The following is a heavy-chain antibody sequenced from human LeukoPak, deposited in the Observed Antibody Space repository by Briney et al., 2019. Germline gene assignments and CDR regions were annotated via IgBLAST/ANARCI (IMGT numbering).Heavy chain of an antibody. D-gene: IGHD2-2*01. V-gene: IGHV1-69-2*01. CDR1: GYTFTDYY. CDR2: VDPEDGET. J-gene: IGHJ4*02. Sequence: ASVKVSCKVSGYTFTDYYMHWVPQAPGKGLEWMGLVDPEDGETIYAEKFQGRVTITADTSTDTAYMELSSLRSEDTAVYYCATDQVVPAAMYYWGQGTLVTVSS. CDR3: ATDQVVPAAMYY.